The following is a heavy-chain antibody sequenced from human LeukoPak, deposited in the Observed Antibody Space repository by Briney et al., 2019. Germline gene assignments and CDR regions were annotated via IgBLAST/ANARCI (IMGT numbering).Heavy chain of an antibody. D-gene: IGHD6-19*01. Sequence: TLSXXXXXSGXXXSINSAAWNWIRQSPSRGLEWLGRTYQRSKWYNDYAVSVKSRITINPDISKNQFSLQLNSVTPEDTAVYYCARSPSPYSSGWYFDYWGQGTLVTVSS. CDR3: ARSPSPYSSGWYFDY. V-gene: IGHV6-1*01. CDR1: GXXXSINSAA. J-gene: IGHJ4*02. CDR2: TYQRSKWYN.